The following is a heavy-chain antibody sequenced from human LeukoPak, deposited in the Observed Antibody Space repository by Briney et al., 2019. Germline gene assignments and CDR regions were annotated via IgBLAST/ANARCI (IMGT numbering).Heavy chain of an antibody. CDR1: GFTFSSYW. V-gene: IGHV3-23*01. Sequence: GGSLRLSCAASGFTFSSYWMSWVRQAPGKGLEWVSAISGSGGSTYYADSVKGRFTISRDNSKSTLYLQMNNLRAEDTAVYYCAKPAVDTAMAYYFDYWGQGTLVTVSS. J-gene: IGHJ4*02. D-gene: IGHD5-18*01. CDR2: ISGSGGST. CDR3: AKPAVDTAMAYYFDY.